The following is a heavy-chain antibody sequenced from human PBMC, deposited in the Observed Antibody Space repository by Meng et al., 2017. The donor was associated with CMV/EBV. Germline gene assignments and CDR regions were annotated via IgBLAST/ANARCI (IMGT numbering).Heavy chain of an antibody. CDR1: GGSFSGYY. Sequence: SETLSLTCAVYGGSFSGYYWSWISQPPGKGREWIGEINHSGSTNYSPSLKSRVTISVDTSKNQFSLKLSSVTAADTAVYYCARGHIVVVPAATGYYYYGMDVWGQGTTVTVSS. J-gene: IGHJ6*02. D-gene: IGHD2-2*01. CDR3: ARGHIVVVPAATGYYYYGMDV. CDR2: INHSGST. V-gene: IGHV4-34*01.